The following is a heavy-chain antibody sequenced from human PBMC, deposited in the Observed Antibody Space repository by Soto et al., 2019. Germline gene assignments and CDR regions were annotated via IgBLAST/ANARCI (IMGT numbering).Heavy chain of an antibody. D-gene: IGHD3-22*01. CDR3: ARHFDSSGYYPDY. CDR2: IYPYDSDI. J-gene: IGHJ4*02. V-gene: IGHV5-51*01. CDR1: GYRFTSYW. Sequence: ESLKISCQGSGYRFTSYWIARLRQIPGKGLEWVGIIYPYDSDIKYSPCFQGQVTISADRSNSTAYLQWRSLKASDTAMYFCARHFDSSGYYPDYWGQGTQVTVSA.